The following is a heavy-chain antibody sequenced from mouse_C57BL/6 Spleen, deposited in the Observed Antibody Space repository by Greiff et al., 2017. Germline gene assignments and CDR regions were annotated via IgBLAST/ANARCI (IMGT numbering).Heavy chain of an antibody. D-gene: IGHD1-1*01. V-gene: IGHV14-4*01. J-gene: IGHJ3*01. CDR2: IDPENGDT. Sequence: EVQLQQSGAELVRPGASVKLSCTASGFNIKDDYMHWVKQRPEQGLEWIGWIDPENGDTEYASKFQGKATITADTSSNTAYLQLSSLTSEDTAVYYCTPITTVHSYWGQGTLVTVSA. CDR3: TPITTVHSY. CDR1: GFNIKDDY.